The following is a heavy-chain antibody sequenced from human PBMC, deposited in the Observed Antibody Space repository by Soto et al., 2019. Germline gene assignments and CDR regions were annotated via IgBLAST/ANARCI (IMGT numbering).Heavy chain of an antibody. CDR1: GYTFTDYY. D-gene: IGHD5-12*01. CDR2: INPNTGGT. J-gene: IGHJ4*02. V-gene: IGHV1-2*02. CDR3: ARTSTRGYSGYDLDH. Sequence: ASVKVSCKASGYTFTDYYIHWVRQAPGQGLEWMGYINPNTGGTNYAQKFQGRVTWTRDASISTAYMELSRLTSDDTAVYYCARTSTRGYSGYDLDHWGQGTLVTV.